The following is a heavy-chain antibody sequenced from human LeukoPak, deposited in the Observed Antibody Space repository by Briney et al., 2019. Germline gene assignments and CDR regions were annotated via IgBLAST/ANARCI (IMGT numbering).Heavy chain of an antibody. D-gene: IGHD3-16*01. J-gene: IGHJ5*02. CDR1: GGSISSYY. V-gene: IGHV4-4*07. CDR3: ARGDYYDGGGRNWFDP. CDR2: IYSSGST. Sequence: SETLSLTCTVSGGSISSYYWSWVRQPAGKGLEWIGRIYSSGSTSYNPSLKSRVTMSVDTSKNQFSLRLTSVTAADTAIYYCARGDYYDGGGRNWFDPWGQGTLVTVSS.